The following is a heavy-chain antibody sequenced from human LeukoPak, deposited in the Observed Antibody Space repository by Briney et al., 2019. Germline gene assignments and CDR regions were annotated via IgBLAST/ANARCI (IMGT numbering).Heavy chain of an antibody. J-gene: IGHJ5*02. CDR1: GGSINNYY. CDR3: ARLGGNGYCSSTSCYTNWFDP. V-gene: IGHV4-4*07. Sequence: SETLSLTCTVSGGSINNYYWSWIRQPAGKGLEWIGRIYTRGSTNYNPSLKSRVTMSVDTSKNQFSLKLSFVTAADTAVYYCARLGGNGYCSSTSCYTNWFDPWGQGTLVTVSS. CDR2: IYTRGST. D-gene: IGHD2-2*02.